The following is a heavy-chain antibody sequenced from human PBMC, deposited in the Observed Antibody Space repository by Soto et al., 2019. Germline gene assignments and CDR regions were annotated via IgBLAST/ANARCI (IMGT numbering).Heavy chain of an antibody. CDR2: TYYRSKWYY. V-gene: IGHV6-1*01. CDR1: GDSVSSNSAG. Sequence: PSQTLSLTCAITGDSVSSNSAGLSLVMQSPSRGLEWLGRTYYRSKWYYEYAVSVRGRITINPDTSKNQYSLQLNSVTPEDTAVYFCARGEQYSGRIFDYWGRGTLVTVSS. J-gene: IGHJ4*01. CDR3: ARGEQYSGRIFDY. D-gene: IGHD1-26*01.